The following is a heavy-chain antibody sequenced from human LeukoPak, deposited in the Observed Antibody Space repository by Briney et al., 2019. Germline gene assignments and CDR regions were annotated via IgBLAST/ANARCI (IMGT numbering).Heavy chain of an antibody. V-gene: IGHV4-39*01. CDR3: ARHRGYYDSSGYYWYYFDY. D-gene: IGHD3-22*01. J-gene: IGHJ4*02. CDR2: ICYSGST. Sequence: PSETLSLTCTVSGGSISSSSYYWGWIRQPPGKGLERFGSICYSGSTYYNRSVKIRVPISVDTSKNQFSLKLSSVTAADTAVYYCARHRGYYDSSGYYWYYFDYWGQGTLVTVSS. CDR1: GGSISSSSYY.